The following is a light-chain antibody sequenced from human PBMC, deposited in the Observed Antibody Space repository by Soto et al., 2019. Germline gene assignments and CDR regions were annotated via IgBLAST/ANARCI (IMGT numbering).Light chain of an antibody. J-gene: IGKJ1*01. CDR2: DAA. Sequence: DIQMTQSLSSLSASAGDRVTITCRASQSISNYLNWYQQKAGKAPKLLIYDAASLKSGVPARFSGSEARTEFTLTISRLEPEDFAVYYCQQYDSSPQTFGQGTKVDI. CDR1: QSISNY. CDR3: QQYDSSPQT. V-gene: IGKV1-39*01.